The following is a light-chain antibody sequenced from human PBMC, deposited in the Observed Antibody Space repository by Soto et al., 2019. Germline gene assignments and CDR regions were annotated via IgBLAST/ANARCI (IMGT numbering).Light chain of an antibody. CDR3: SSYAGSNNNYV. J-gene: IGLJ1*01. CDR1: SSDVGGYNY. Sequence: QSALTQPPSASGSPGQSVTISCTGTSSDVGGYNYVSWYQQHPGKAPKLMIYEVSKRPSGVPDRFSGSKSGNTASLTVSGLQAEGEADYYCSSYAGSNNNYVFGTGTKVTVL. V-gene: IGLV2-8*01. CDR2: EVS.